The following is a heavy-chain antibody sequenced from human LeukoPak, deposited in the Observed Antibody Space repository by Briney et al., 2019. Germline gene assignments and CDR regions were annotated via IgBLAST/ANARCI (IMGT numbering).Heavy chain of an antibody. V-gene: IGHV1-2*02. CDR2: INPNSGGT. D-gene: IGHD6-13*01. J-gene: IGHJ4*02. CDR3: ARDNIAAAGVLFDY. Sequence: ASVKVSCKASGYTFTSYAMNWVRLAPGQGLEWMGWINPNSGGTNYAQKFQGRVTMTRDMSTSTVYMELSSLRSEDTAVYYCARDNIAAAGVLFDYWGQGTLVTVSS. CDR1: GYTFTSYA.